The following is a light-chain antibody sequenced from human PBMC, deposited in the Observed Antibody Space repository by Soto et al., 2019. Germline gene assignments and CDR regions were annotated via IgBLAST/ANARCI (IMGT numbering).Light chain of an antibody. V-gene: IGKV3-20*01. J-gene: IGKJ1*01. CDR1: RTVDSNY. CDR2: AAS. Sequence: IVLTQSPGTLSLSPGERATLSCRASRTVDSNYLVWYQQKPGQAPRLLIYAASSRATGIPDRFSGSGSGTDFTLTITRLEPGDFAVYFCQHYGSSRWTFGQGTNVEIK. CDR3: QHYGSSRWT.